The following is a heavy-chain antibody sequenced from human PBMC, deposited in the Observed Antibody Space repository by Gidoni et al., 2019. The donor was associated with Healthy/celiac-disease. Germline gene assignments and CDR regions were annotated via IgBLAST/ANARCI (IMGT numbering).Heavy chain of an antibody. Sequence: EVQLVESGGGLVRPGRSLRLSCAAAGFPFDDYSMHWVRQDPGKGLELVSGISWSSGSIGYAGSVNGRFTISRDNAKNSLYLQMNSLRAEDTALYYCAKTRYYDFWSGYYDYFDYWGQGTLVTVSS. CDR3: AKTRYYDFWSGYYDYFDY. CDR1: GFPFDDYS. J-gene: IGHJ4*02. D-gene: IGHD3-3*01. V-gene: IGHV3-9*01. CDR2: ISWSSGSI.